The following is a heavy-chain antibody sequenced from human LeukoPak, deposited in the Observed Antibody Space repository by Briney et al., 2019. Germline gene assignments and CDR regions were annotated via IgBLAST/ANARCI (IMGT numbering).Heavy chain of an antibody. CDR3: ARAHMGWFGELAFNYYGMDV. V-gene: IGHV3-9*01. J-gene: IGHJ6*02. Sequence: PGGSLRLSCAASGFTFDDYAMHWVRQAPGKGLEWVSGISWNSGSIGYADSVKGRFTISRDNAKNSLYLQMNSLRAEDTAVYYCARAHMGWFGELAFNYYGMDVWGQGTTVTVSS. CDR2: ISWNSGSI. CDR1: GFTFDDYA. D-gene: IGHD3-10*01.